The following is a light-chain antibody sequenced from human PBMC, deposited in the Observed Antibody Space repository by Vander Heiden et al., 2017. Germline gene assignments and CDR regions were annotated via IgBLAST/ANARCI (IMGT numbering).Light chain of an antibody. CDR3: SSYTSSSTLL. Sequence: QSALTQPASVSGSPGQSITISCPGTSSDVGGYHHVCWYHPHPGKAPKLRMYEVSNRPSGVSNRFSGSKSGNTASLTISGLQAEDEADYYCSSYTSSSTLLFGGGTKLTVL. J-gene: IGLJ2*01. CDR2: EVS. CDR1: SSDVGGYHH. V-gene: IGLV2-14*01.